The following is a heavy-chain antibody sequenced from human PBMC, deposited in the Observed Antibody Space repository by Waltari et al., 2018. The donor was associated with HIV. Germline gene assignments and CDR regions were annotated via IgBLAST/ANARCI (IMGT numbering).Heavy chain of an antibody. CDR1: GFALSGFG. J-gene: IGHJ4*02. CDR3: ARSPTPTKMPY. CDR2: ISYDAVKQ. D-gene: IGHD2-2*01. Sequence: QVQLVESGGGEVHPGESLRLSCNASGFALSGFGMHWVRQAPGKGLEWLAFISYDAVKQFYADSVKGRFTISRDNPRNLLFLQMTSLTPEDTAMYYCARSPTPTKMPYWGQGTRVTVST. V-gene: IGHV3-30*03.